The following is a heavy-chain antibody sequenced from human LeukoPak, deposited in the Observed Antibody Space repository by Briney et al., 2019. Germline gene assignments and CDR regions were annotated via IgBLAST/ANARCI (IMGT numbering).Heavy chain of an antibody. Sequence: GASVTVSCKASGGTFSSYAISWVRQAPGQGLEWMGGIIPIFGTANYAQKFQGRVTITADESTSTAYMELSSLRSEDTAVYYCASPYCSSTSCYSVLYGMDVWGQGTTVTVSS. J-gene: IGHJ6*02. CDR3: ASPYCSSTSCYSVLYGMDV. CDR1: GGTFSSYA. V-gene: IGHV1-69*13. D-gene: IGHD2-2*01. CDR2: IIPIFGTA.